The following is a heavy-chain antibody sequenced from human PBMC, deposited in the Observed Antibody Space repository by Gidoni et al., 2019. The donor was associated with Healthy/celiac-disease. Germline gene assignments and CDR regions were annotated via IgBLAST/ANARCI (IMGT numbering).Heavy chain of an antibody. CDR1: GFTFSSYG. Sequence: QVQLVEPGGGVVQPGRSLRPSCAASGFTFSSYGMHVVRQAPGKGRGWVAVIWNDGSNKYYADSVKGRFTISRDNSRNTVYLQMSSLRAEDTAVYYCARGGGSSGWYTDYWGQGTLVTVSS. J-gene: IGHJ4*02. CDR3: ARGGGSSGWYTDY. D-gene: IGHD6-19*01. V-gene: IGHV3-33*01. CDR2: IWNDGSNK.